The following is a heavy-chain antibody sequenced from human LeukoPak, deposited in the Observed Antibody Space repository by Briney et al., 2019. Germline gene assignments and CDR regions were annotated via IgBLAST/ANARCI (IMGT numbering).Heavy chain of an antibody. V-gene: IGHV6-1*01. D-gene: IGHD1-26*01. J-gene: IGHJ4*02. Sequence: SQTLSLTCAISGDSVSSNSAAWNWIRQSPSRGLEWLGRTYYRSKWYNDYAASVKSRITINPDTSKNQFSLQLNSVTPEDTAVYYCAKWELYSGFYYIDYWGQGTLATVSS. CDR1: GDSVSSNSAA. CDR3: AKWELYSGFYYIDY. CDR2: TYYRSKWYN.